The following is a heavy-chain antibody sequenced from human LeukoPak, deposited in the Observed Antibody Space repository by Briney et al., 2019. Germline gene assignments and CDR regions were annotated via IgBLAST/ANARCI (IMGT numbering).Heavy chain of an antibody. J-gene: IGHJ6*03. Sequence: GTSLRLSCAASGFTFISYAIHWVRQAPGKELEWVAVISFHGTDTFYADSVKGRFTISRDNSKNTLYLQMNSLRAEDTAVYYCAKGYCSGGSCPEDLDYYYMDVWGKGTTVTVSS. CDR2: ISFHGTDT. D-gene: IGHD2-15*01. CDR1: GFTFISYA. CDR3: AKGYCSGGSCPEDLDYYYMDV. V-gene: IGHV3-30*04.